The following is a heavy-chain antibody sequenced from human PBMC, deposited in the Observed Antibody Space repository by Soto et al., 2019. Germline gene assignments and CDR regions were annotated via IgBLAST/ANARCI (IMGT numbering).Heavy chain of an antibody. CDR1: GFPFSAYG. Sequence: GGSLRLSCAASGFPFSAYGMHWVRQAPGKGPQWVAVIWFDGGNEYYADSVRGRFTISRDNSKNTLYLQMNSLTDEDTAVYYCARDSGGSGYEFDYWGQGTLVTVSS. CDR3: ARDSGGSGYEFDY. D-gene: IGHD3-22*01. CDR2: IWFDGGNE. J-gene: IGHJ4*02. V-gene: IGHV3-33*01.